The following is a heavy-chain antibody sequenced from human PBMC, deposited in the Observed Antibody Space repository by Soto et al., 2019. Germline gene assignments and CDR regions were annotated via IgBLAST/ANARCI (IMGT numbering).Heavy chain of an antibody. Sequence: GPEVKKPGASVTVSCKASGNRFTSYAFSWVRQAPGQGLEWMGWISPYSGNTKYSQNVQGRITMTADTSTSTAYLELRSLRSDDTAVYYCVVGYCSMTTCLRVAGSSFDFWGQGPLLIVSS. J-gene: IGHJ4*02. CDR3: VVGYCSMTTCLRVAGSSFDF. D-gene: IGHD2-2*03. CDR2: ISPYSGNT. CDR1: GNRFTSYA. V-gene: IGHV1-18*01.